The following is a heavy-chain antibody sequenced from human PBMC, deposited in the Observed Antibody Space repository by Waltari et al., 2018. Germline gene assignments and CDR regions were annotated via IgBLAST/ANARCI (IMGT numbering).Heavy chain of an antibody. Sequence: EVQLVEPGGGLVQPGGSLRLSCAAFGFTFSDYWMTWVRQAPGKGLEWVANIKKDGGEKYYVDSVKGRFTVSRDNAKNSLYLQMSSLRAEDTAVYYCARDRGYCGGDCYKNLDSWGQGTLVAVSS. CDR3: ARDRGYCGGDCYKNLDS. CDR2: IKKDGGEK. J-gene: IGHJ4*02. CDR1: GFTFSDYW. D-gene: IGHD2-21*01. V-gene: IGHV3-7*01.